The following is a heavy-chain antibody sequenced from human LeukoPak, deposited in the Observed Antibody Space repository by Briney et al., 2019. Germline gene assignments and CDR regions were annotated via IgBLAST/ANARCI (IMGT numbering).Heavy chain of an antibody. CDR1: GFTFSSYW. Sequence: GGSLRLSCAASGFTFSSYWMHWVRQVPGKGLVWVSRINRDGSSTSYADSVKGRFAIPRDNAKNTLYLQMNSLRAEDTAVYYCARPDGGGYSSGFYWGQGTLVTVSS. D-gene: IGHD2-15*01. CDR3: ARPDGGGYSSGFY. V-gene: IGHV3-74*01. J-gene: IGHJ1*01. CDR2: INRDGSST.